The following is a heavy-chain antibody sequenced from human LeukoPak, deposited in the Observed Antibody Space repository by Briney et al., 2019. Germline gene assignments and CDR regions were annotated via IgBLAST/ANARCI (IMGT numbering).Heavy chain of an antibody. J-gene: IGHJ6*02. V-gene: IGHV4-39*01. CDR2: IYYSGST. CDR1: GGSISSSSYY. CDR3: ARHVWGGSGSYYYYYYYDMDV. Sequence: SETLSLTCPVSGGSISSSSYYWGWIRQPPGKGLEWIGSIYYSGSTYYNPSLKSRVTISVDTSKNRFSLKLSSVTAADTAVYYCARHVWGGSGSYYYYYYYDMDVWGQGTTVTVSS. D-gene: IGHD3-10*01.